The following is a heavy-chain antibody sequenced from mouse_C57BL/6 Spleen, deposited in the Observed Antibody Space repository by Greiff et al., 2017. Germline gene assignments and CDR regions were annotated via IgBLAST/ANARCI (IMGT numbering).Heavy chain of an antibody. CDR3: TRGDYYGSRKDWYFDV. V-gene: IGHV5-9-1*02. D-gene: IGHD1-1*01. Sequence: DVQLVESGEGLVKPGGSLKLSCAASGFTFSSYAMSWVRQTPEKRLEWVAYISSGGDYIYYADTVKGRFTISRDNARNTLYLQMSSLKSEDTAMYYCTRGDYYGSRKDWYFDVWGTGTTVTVSS. J-gene: IGHJ1*03. CDR1: GFTFSSYA. CDR2: ISSGGDYI.